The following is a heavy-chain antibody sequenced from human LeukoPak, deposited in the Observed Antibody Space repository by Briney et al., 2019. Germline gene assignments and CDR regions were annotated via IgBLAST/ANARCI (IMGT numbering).Heavy chain of an antibody. CDR3: ARGGNKWELDNWFDP. Sequence: SETLSLTCGVSGGSITNTNYWTWVRQPPGKGLEWIGEIFHSGSTNYNTSVKSRVTISVDKSKNQFSLMLISGTAADTAVYYCARGGNKWELDNWFDPWGQGTLVTVSS. D-gene: IGHD1-26*01. CDR1: GGSITNTNY. CDR2: IFHSGST. J-gene: IGHJ5*02. V-gene: IGHV4-4*02.